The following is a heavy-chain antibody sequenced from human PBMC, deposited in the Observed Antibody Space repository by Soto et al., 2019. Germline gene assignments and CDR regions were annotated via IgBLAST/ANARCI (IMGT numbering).Heavy chain of an antibody. J-gene: IGHJ6*04. V-gene: IGHV5-51*01. CDR2: IYPGDSDT. CDR1: GYSFTSYW. Sequence: PGESLKISCKGSGYSFTSYWIGWVRQMPGKGLEWMGIIYPGDSDTRYSPSFQGQVTISADKSISTAYLQWSSLKASDTAMYYCARRQYIVGAPGYGMDVWGKGTTVTVSS. CDR3: ARRQYIVGAPGYGMDV. D-gene: IGHD1-26*01.